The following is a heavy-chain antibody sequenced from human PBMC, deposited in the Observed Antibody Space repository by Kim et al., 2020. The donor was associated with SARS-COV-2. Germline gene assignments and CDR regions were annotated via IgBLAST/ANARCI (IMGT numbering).Heavy chain of an antibody. J-gene: IGHJ4*02. D-gene: IGHD2-2*01. CDR1: GGSFSGYY. Sequence: SETLSLTCAVYGGSFSGYYWSWIRQPPGKGLEWIGEINHSGSTNYNPSLKSRVTISVDTSKNQFSLKLSSVTAADTAVYYCASGFGGYCSSTSCHDYWGQGTLVTVSS. CDR3: ASGFGGYCSSTSCHDY. V-gene: IGHV4-34*01. CDR2: INHSGST.